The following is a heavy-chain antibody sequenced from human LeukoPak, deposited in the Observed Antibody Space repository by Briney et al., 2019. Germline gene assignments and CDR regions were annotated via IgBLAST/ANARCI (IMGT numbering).Heavy chain of an antibody. CDR2: INHSGST. Sequence: SETLSLTCAVYGGSFSGYYWSWIRQPPGKGLEWIGEINHSGSTNYNPSLKSRVTISVDTSKNQFSLELSSVTAADTAVYYCASETLPGIAAAGIDYWGQGTLVTVSS. CDR3: ASETLPGIAAAGIDY. CDR1: GGSFSGYY. J-gene: IGHJ4*02. D-gene: IGHD6-13*01. V-gene: IGHV4-34*01.